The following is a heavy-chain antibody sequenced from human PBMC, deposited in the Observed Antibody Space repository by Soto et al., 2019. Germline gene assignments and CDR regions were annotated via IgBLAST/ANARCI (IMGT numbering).Heavy chain of an antibody. J-gene: IGHJ6*03. CDR2: IYSGGST. CDR3: ARDTTVTTGVGSYYYYMDV. Sequence: EVQLVESGGGLVQPGGSLRLSCAASGFTVSSNYMSWVRQAPGKGLEWVSVIYSGGSTYYADSVKGRFTISRHNSKNTLYLQMNSLRAEDTAVYYCARDTTVTTGVGSYYYYMDVWGKGTTVTVSS. D-gene: IGHD4-17*01. V-gene: IGHV3-53*04. CDR1: GFTVSSNY.